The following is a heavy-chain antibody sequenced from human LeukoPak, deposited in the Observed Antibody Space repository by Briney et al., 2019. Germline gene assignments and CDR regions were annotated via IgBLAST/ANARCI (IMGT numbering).Heavy chain of an antibody. Sequence: SETLSLTCTVSGGSISSYYWSWIRQPPGKGLEWIGYIYYSGSTNYNPSLKSRVTISVDTSKNQFSLKLSSVTAADTAVYYCARDLSDDYGSGSYYSWFDPWGQGTLVTVSS. CDR3: ARDLSDDYGSGSYYSWFDP. CDR2: IYYSGST. J-gene: IGHJ5*02. V-gene: IGHV4-59*12. CDR1: GGSISSYY. D-gene: IGHD3-10*01.